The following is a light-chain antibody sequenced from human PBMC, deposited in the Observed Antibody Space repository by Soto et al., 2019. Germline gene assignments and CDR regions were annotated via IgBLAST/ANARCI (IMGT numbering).Light chain of an antibody. Sequence: IQLTQSPSSLSASVGERVTITCRASQDISTYLAWYQQKPGRAPNLLIYLASTLHTGVPSRFIGSGSGTEFSLTISSLQPEDSATYYCQQLDSDPPWTFGQGTRVEIK. V-gene: IGKV1-9*01. CDR3: QQLDSDPPWT. J-gene: IGKJ1*01. CDR2: LAS. CDR1: QDISTY.